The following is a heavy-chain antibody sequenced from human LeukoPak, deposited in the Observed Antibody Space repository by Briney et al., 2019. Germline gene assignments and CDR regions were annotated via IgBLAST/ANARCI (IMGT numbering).Heavy chain of an antibody. CDR2: ISAYNGNT. CDR3: ARGYDSSGYYQYYFDY. J-gene: IGHJ4*02. D-gene: IGHD3-22*01. V-gene: IGHV1-18*01. Sequence: ASVKVSCKASGYTFTSYGISWVRQAPGQGLEWMGWISAYNGNTNYAQKLQGRVTMTTDTSTSTAYMELRSLRSDDTAAYYCARGYDSSGYYQYYFDYWGQGTLVTVSS. CDR1: GYTFTSYG.